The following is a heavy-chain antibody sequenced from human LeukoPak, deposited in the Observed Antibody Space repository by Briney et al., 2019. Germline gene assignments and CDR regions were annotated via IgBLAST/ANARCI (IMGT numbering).Heavy chain of an antibody. CDR2: IYSSGTP. V-gene: IGHV3-53*01. D-gene: IGHD3-10*01. CDR1: GFTVSNNY. CDR3: ASGGVYYGSGSYPYYFDY. Sequence: GGSLRLSCAASGFTVSNNYMSWVRQAPGKGLEWVSIIYSSGTPYYADSVKGRFTISRDNSKNTLYLQMNSLRAEDTAVYYCASGGVYYGSGSYPYYFDYWGQGTLVTVSS. J-gene: IGHJ4*02.